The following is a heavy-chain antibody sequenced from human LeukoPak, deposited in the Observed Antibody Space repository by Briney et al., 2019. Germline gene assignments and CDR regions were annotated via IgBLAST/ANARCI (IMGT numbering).Heavy chain of an antibody. V-gene: IGHV1-46*01. D-gene: IGHD3-22*01. CDR1: GYTFPSYF. Sequence: ASVKVSCKASGYTFPSYFMTWVRQAPGQGFKWMGLINPSGGSTSYAQKFQGRVTMTRDTSTSTVYMELSSLRSEDTAVYYCARDFPGDSSGYYPDYWGQGTLVTVSS. CDR3: ARDFPGDSSGYYPDY. J-gene: IGHJ4*02. CDR2: INPSGGST.